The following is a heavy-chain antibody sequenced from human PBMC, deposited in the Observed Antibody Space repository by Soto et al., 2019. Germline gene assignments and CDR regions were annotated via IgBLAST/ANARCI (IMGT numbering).Heavy chain of an antibody. V-gene: IGHV3-30*18. J-gene: IGHJ4*02. CDR3: AKDHMTTTVTTVGY. CDR1: GFTFSNYG. Sequence: QVQLVESGGGVVQPGRSLRLSCAASGFTFSNYGMHWVLQDPGKGLEWVAVISYHGSDKYYADCVKGLFTNSRDNSKNTLYLQMKSLRAEDTAVYYCAKDHMTTTVTTVGYWGQGTLVTVSS. CDR2: ISYHGSDK. D-gene: IGHD4-17*01.